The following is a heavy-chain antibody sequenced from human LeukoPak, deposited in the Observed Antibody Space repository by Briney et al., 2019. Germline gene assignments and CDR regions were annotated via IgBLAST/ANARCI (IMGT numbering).Heavy chain of an antibody. V-gene: IGHV1-2*02. Sequence: ASVKVSCKASGYTFAGYYMHWVRQAPGQGLEWMGWINPNSGDTNNAQKFQGRVTMTSDTSISTAYMELSRLRSDDTAVYYCARAVAAIVNWFDPWGKGTLVTVSS. CDR1: GYTFAGYY. J-gene: IGHJ5*02. D-gene: IGHD6-13*01. CDR3: ARAVAAIVNWFDP. CDR2: INPNSGDT.